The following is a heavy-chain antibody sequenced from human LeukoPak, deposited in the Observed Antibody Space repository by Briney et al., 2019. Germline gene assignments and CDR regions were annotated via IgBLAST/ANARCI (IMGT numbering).Heavy chain of an antibody. V-gene: IGHV1-18*01. CDR1: GYTFTSYG. CDR3: ARYCSGGSCSALSY. J-gene: IGHJ4*02. CDR2: ISAYNGNT. Sequence: ASVKVSCKASGYTFTSYGISWVRQAPGQGLEWMGWISAYNGNTNYAQKLQGRVTMTTDTSTSTAYMELRSLRSDDTAVYYCARYCSGGSCSALSYWGRGTLVTVSS. D-gene: IGHD2-15*01.